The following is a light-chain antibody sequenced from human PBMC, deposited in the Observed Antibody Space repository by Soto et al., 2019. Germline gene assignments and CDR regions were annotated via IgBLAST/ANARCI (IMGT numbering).Light chain of an antibody. CDR2: ANT. J-gene: IGLJ1*01. Sequence: QSVLTQPPSVSGAPGQRVTISCTGSSSNIGAGYDVHWYQQLPGTAPKLLIYANTNRPSGVPDRFSGSKSGTSASLAITGRRAEDEADYYCQSYDSSLSGYVFGTGTRSPS. CDR3: QSYDSSLSGYV. V-gene: IGLV1-40*01. CDR1: SSNIGAGYD.